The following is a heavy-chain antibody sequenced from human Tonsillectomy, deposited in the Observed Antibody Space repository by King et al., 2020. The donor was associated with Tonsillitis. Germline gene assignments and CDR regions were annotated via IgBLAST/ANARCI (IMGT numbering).Heavy chain of an antibody. CDR3: ASVRGRSGSLPHY. J-gene: IGHJ4*02. V-gene: IGHV1-8*01. CDR1: GYTFTGYD. Sequence: VQLVESGAEVKKPGASVKVSCKASGYTFTGYDINWVRQATGQGLEWMGWMNPNSGNTGYAQKFQGRVTMTRNTSISTAYMELSSLRSEDAAVYYCASVRGRSGSLPHYWGQGTLVTVSS. CDR2: MNPNSGNT. D-gene: IGHD1-26*01.